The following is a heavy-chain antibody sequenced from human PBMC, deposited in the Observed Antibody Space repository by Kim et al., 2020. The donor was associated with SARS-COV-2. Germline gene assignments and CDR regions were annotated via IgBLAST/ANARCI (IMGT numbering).Heavy chain of an antibody. Sequence: GGSLRLSCVASGFTFSHAWMSWVRQAPGKGLEWVGRIKSKLDGETTDLPAPVKGRFSIFRDDSKNTLFLQMNGLKTEDTALYYCTTDRRITMIERDRPRLAFDYMDAWGKGTTVTVSS. D-gene: IGHD3-22*01. CDR3: TTDRRITMIERDRPRLAFDYMDA. V-gene: IGHV3-15*01. CDR2: IKSKLDGETT. J-gene: IGHJ6*03. CDR1: GFTFSHAW.